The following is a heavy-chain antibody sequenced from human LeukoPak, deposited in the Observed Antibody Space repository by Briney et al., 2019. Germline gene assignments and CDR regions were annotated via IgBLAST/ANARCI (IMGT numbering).Heavy chain of an antibody. CDR1: GFGFSSFA. CDR3: ARICSSTDCLIPD. J-gene: IGHJ4*02. Sequence: GGSLRLSCAASGFGFSSFAMNWVRQAPGKGLVWIARINSDASDTNYADFVKGRFTISRDNAKNTVYLQINSLRDEDTAVYYCARICSSTDCLIPDWGQGTLVTVSS. V-gene: IGHV3-74*01. D-gene: IGHD2-2*01. CDR2: INSDASDT.